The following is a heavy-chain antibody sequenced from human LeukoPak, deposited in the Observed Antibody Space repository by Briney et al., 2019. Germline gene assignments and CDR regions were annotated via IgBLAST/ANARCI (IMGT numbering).Heavy chain of an antibody. CDR1: GYTFIHYF. D-gene: IGHD7-27*01. CDR2: INSNSGGT. V-gene: IGHV1-2*06. J-gene: IGHJ4*02. CDR3: ARDLSSLSNWELDY. Sequence: ASVKVSCKASGYTFIHYFIHWVRQATGQGLEWMGRINSNSGGTEYTQKFQGRVTMTRDTSITTVYMELSSLTSDDTAVYYCARDLSSLSNWELDYWGQGTLVTVSS.